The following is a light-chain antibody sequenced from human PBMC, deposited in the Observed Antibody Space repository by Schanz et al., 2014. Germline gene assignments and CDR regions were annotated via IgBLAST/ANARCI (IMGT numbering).Light chain of an antibody. V-gene: IGLV1-47*02. CDR2: TND. CDR1: TSNIGRHY. Sequence: QSVLTQPPSTSGTPGQRVTISCSGSTSNIGRHYVYWYQQVPGMAPKLLIHTNDQRPSGVSDRFSGSKSGTSASLAISGLRSEDEADYYCAAWDDSLSGHVVLGGGTKLTVL. J-gene: IGLJ2*01. CDR3: AAWDDSLSGHVV.